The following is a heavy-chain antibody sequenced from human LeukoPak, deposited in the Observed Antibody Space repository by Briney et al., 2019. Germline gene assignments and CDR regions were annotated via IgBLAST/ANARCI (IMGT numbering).Heavy chain of an antibody. CDR2: LSASGDDP. CDR3: AKALAVAGPFDY. CDR1: GFIFSNYA. V-gene: IGHV3-23*01. D-gene: IGHD6-19*01. J-gene: IGHJ4*02. Sequence: GGSLRLSCAASGFIFSNYAMNWVRQAPGKGLEWVSSLSASGDDPSYADSVKGRFTISRDNSRNTLYLQMNNLRAEDTAVYYCAKALAVAGPFDYWGQGTLVTVSS.